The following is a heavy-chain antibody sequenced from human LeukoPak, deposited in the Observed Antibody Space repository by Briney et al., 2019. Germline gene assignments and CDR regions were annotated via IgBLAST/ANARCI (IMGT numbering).Heavy chain of an antibody. CDR2: IYYSGST. CDR1: GGSISSGGYY. D-gene: IGHD6-13*01. CDR3: ASTEGSSWPPFDY. V-gene: IGHV4-31*03. J-gene: IGHJ4*02. Sequence: SLTLSLTCTVSGGSISSGGYYWSWIRQHPGKGLEWIGYIYYSGSTYYNPSLKSRVTISVDTSKNQFSLKLSSVTAADTAVYYCASTEGSSWPPFDYWGQGTLVTVSS.